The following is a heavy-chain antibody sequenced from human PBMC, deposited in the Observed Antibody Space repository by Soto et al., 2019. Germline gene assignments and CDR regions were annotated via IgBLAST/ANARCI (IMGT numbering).Heavy chain of an antibody. CDR1: GFSLSTSGVG. CDR2: IYWDDDK. V-gene: IGHV2-5*02. J-gene: IGHJ4*02. D-gene: IGHD3-10*02. CDR3: AHSTDLGLFGESPLNPFDY. Sequence: QITLKESGPTLVKPTQTLTLTCTFSGFSLSTSGVGVGWIRQPPGKALEWLELIYWDDDKRYSPSLKSRLTITKDTSQNPVVLTMTNMDPVDTATYYCAHSTDLGLFGESPLNPFDYWGQGTLVTVSS.